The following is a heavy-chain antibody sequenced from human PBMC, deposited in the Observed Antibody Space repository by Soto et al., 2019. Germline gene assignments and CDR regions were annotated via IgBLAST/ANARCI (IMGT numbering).Heavy chain of an antibody. Sequence: QVQLVQSGAEVKKPGSSVKVSCKASGGTFSTSTFTWVRQAPGQGLEWMGRTIPLLNVADYALDFQGRLTITADKSTSTTYMELTSLTSKDTAVYYCARDSPIGSTFSGYDAIDSWGQGTLVTVSS. CDR2: TIPLLNVA. D-gene: IGHD5-12*01. V-gene: IGHV1-69*08. CDR1: GGTFSTST. CDR3: ARDSPIGSTFSGYDAIDS. J-gene: IGHJ4*02.